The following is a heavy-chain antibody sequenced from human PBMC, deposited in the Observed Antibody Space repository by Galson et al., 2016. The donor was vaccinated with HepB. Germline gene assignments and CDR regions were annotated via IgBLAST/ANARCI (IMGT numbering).Heavy chain of an antibody. Sequence: SLRLSCAASGFTFSSYWMSWVRQAPGKGLEWVANIKQDGSEKYYVDSVKGRFTISRDNAKNSLYLQMNSLRAEDTAVYYCARTQWLPHDVFNMWGQGTRVTVSS. CDR3: ARTQWLPHDVFNM. V-gene: IGHV3-7*03. CDR1: GFTFSSYW. CDR2: IKQDGSEK. D-gene: IGHD3-22*01. J-gene: IGHJ3*02.